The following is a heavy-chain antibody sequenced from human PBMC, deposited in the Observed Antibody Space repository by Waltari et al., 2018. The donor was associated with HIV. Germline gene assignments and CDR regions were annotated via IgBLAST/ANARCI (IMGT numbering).Heavy chain of an antibody. CDR2: TYQKSKWSK. CDR3: ARDSFGLDF. CDR1: GDSVSSDSAT. J-gene: IGHJ4*01. V-gene: IGHV6-1*01. D-gene: IGHD3-3*01. Sequence: QVYLEQSGPGLVQPSQTIRLSCVISGDSVSSDSATWYWIRQSPSRGLECLGRTYQKSKWSKDFAEFVRGRIDTTADTDNHHYLLYLSSVTSEDTAVYFCARDSFGLDFWGQGTQVSVSS.